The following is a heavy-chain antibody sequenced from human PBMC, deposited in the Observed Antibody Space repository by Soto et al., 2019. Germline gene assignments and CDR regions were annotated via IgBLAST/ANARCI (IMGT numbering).Heavy chain of an antibody. CDR3: SRSLNA. CDR1: GFTFSTYW. Sequence: GGSLRLSCAASGFTFSTYWMDWVRQTPGKGLEWVANINQDGSEKNYVDSVKGRFTIYRDNAKNSLYLQMSSLTAEDSALYYCSRSLNAWGQGTLVTVSS. J-gene: IGHJ5*02. CDR2: INQDGSEK. V-gene: IGHV3-7*01.